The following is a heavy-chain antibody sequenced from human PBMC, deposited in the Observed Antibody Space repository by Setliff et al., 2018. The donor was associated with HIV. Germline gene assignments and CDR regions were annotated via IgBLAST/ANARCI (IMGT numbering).Heavy chain of an antibody. D-gene: IGHD4-4*01. CDR2: IRSKTSGGTT. CDR3: TRERGMATLTSGWFDP. V-gene: IGHV3-49*04. J-gene: IGHJ5*02. CDR1: GFTFGDYG. Sequence: LRLSCSGSGFTFGDYGISWVRQAPGKGLEWVSFIRSKTSGGTTEYAASVRGRFTISRDDSNNIAYLHMSSLTTDDTAMYYCTRERGMATLTSGWFDPWGQGTLVTVSS.